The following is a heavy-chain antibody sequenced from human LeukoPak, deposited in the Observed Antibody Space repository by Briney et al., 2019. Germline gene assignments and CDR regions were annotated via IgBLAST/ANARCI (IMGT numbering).Heavy chain of an antibody. D-gene: IGHD3-3*01. CDR2: ISGSDAGT. CDR1: GFTFRSYA. V-gene: IGHV3-23*01. CDR3: AKFSPEDDFWSGYLSGGAFDI. Sequence: GGSLKLSCVASGFTFRSYAMSWVRQAPGKRLEWVSAISGSDAGTYHADSVRGRFTISRDNSKNTLYLQMSSLRADDTAIYYCAKFSPEDDFWSGYLSGGAFDIWGQGTMVTVSS. J-gene: IGHJ3*02.